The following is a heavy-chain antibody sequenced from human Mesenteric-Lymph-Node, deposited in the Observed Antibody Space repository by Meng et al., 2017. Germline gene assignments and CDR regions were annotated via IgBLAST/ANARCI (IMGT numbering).Heavy chain of an antibody. J-gene: IGHJ3*02. Sequence: SVKVSCKASGGTFSSYAISWVRQAPGQGLEWMGGIIPIFGTANYAQKFQGRVTITADKSTSTAYMELSSLRSEDTAVYYCAREDAGYCGGDCSPSDAFDIWGQGTMVTVSS. CDR1: GGTFSSYA. D-gene: IGHD2-21*02. V-gene: IGHV1-69*06. CDR3: AREDAGYCGGDCSPSDAFDI. CDR2: IIPIFGTA.